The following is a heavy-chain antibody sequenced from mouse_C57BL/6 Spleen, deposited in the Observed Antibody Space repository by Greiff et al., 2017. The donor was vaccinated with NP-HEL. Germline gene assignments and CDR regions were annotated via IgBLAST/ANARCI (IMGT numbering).Heavy chain of an antibody. CDR3: ARRDYGNPGYAMDY. CDR2: IYPGSGST. CDR1: GYTFTSYW. V-gene: IGHV1-55*01. J-gene: IGHJ4*01. D-gene: IGHD2-1*01. Sequence: QVQLQQSGAELVKPGASVKMSCKASGYTFTSYWITWVKQRPGQGLEWIGDIYPGSGSTNYNEKFKSKATLTVDTSSSTAYMQLSSLTSEDSAVYYCARRDYGNPGYAMDYWGQGTSVTVSS.